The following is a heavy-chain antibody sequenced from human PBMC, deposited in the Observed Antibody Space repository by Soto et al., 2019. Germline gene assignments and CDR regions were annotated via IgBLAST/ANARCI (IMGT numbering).Heavy chain of an antibody. D-gene: IGHD3-16*02. V-gene: IGHV1-3*01. CDR2: INAGNGNT. Sequence: QVQLVQSGAEVKKPGASVKVSCKASGYTFTSYAMHWVRQAPGQRLEWMGWINAGNGNTKYSQKFQGRVTITRDTSASTAYMELSSLRSEDTAVYYCARSGYDYVWGSYRYGYYFDYWGQGTLVTVSS. CDR1: GYTFTSYA. J-gene: IGHJ4*02. CDR3: ARSGYDYVWGSYRYGYYFDY.